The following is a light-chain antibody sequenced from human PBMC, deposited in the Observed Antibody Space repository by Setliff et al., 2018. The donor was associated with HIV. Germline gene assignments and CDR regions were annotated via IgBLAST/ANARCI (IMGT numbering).Light chain of an antibody. J-gene: IGLJ1*01. CDR2: GNI. Sequence: QSALTQPPSVSGAPGQRVTISCTGSSSNIGAGFPVHWYQQLPGTAPKLLIYGNINRPSGVPDRISASKSGTSASLAITGLQAEDEADYYCQSYDSSLTAYVFGSGTKVTVL. CDR1: SSNIGAGFP. CDR3: QSYDSSLTAYV. V-gene: IGLV1-40*01.